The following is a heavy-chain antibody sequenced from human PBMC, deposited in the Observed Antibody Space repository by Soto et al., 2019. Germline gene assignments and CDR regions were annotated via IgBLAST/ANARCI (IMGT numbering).Heavy chain of an antibody. D-gene: IGHD3-3*01. CDR3: ARSRRFLEPMDV. J-gene: IGHJ6*02. CDR2: INPSGGST. CDR1: GYTFTSYY. V-gene: IGHV1-46*01. Sequence: ASVKVSCKASGYTFTSYYMHWVRQAPGQGLEWMGIINPSGGSTSYAQKFQGRVTMTRDTSTSTVYMVLSSLRSEDTAVYYCARSRRFLEPMDVWGQGTTVNVSS.